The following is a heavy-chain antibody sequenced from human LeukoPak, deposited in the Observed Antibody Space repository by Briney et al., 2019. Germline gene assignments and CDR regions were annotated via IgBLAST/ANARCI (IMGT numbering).Heavy chain of an antibody. V-gene: IGHV4-39*01. CDR3: ARLPTGYPNWFDP. CDR2: INYGGSGST. Sequence: SETLPLTCTVSGGSISSGSYYWGWIRQPPGKGLEWIGNINYGGSGSTYYNPSLKSRVTISVDTSRSQFSLKLNSVTAADTAVYYCARLPTGYPNWFDPWGQGTLVTVSS. D-gene: IGHD3-9*01. J-gene: IGHJ5*02. CDR1: GGSISSGSYY.